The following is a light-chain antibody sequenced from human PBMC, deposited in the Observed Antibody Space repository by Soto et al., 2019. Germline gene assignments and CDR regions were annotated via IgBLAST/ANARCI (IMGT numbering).Light chain of an antibody. CDR3: CSYARSSTFV. V-gene: IGLV2-23*02. CDR1: SSDVGSYNL. CDR2: DVS. J-gene: IGLJ1*01. Sequence: SALTQPASGSGAPGDSITISCTGTSSDVGSYNLVSWYQQHPGKAPKLMIYDVSKRPSGVSNRLSGSKSGNTASLTISGLQAEDEADYYCCSYARSSTFVFGTGTRSPS.